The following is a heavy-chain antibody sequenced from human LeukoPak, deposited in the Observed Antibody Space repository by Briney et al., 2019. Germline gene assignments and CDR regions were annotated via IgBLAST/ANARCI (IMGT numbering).Heavy chain of an antibody. CDR3: ARDRLNRAYCGNDCYSAAFDY. V-gene: IGHV3-23*01. CDR2: ISGSGGST. CDR1: GFTFSSYA. D-gene: IGHD2-21*02. J-gene: IGHJ4*02. Sequence: GGSLRLSCAASGFTFSSYAMSWVRQAPGKGLEWVSAISGSGGSTYYADSVKGRFTISRDESRNTLYLQMNSLRPEDTAVYYCARDRLNRAYCGNDCYSAAFDYWGQGTLVTVSS.